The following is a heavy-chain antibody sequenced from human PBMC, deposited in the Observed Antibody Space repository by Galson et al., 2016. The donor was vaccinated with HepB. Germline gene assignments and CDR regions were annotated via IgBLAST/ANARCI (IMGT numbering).Heavy chain of an antibody. Sequence: SLRLSCAASGFSFTNYGMHWVRQSPGKGLDWVAVMWHDGINKRYGDSVKGRFTVSRDISKSTLYLQMNSLRAEDTAMYYCAKDYVFRGNSGLFDYWGRGTLVTVSS. CDR2: MWHDGINK. CDR1: GFSFTNYG. V-gene: IGHV3-33*06. CDR3: AKDYVFRGNSGLFDY. D-gene: IGHD4-23*01. J-gene: IGHJ4*02.